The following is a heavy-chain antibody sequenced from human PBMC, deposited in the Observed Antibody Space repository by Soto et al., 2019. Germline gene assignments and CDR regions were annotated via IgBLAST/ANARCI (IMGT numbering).Heavy chain of an antibody. V-gene: IGHV3-30*03. CDR1: GFNFGFFG. Sequence: PGGSLRLSCAASGFNFGFFGMHWVRQAPGKGLEWVAFISGDGINTQYADSVRGRFTLSRDYSRKTMYLQMDSLRDEDTALYYCASGNLSFLFASWALGTLVTGSA. J-gene: IGHJ5*01. CDR3: ASGNLSFLFAS. D-gene: IGHD1-26*01. CDR2: ISGDGINT.